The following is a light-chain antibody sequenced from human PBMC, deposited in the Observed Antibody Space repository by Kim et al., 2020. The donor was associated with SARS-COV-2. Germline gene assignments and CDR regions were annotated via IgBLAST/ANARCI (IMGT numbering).Light chain of an antibody. CDR1: QNIINS. Sequence: ETVLTQSPATLSLSPGERATLSCRASQNIINSLVWYQQKPGQAPRLLIYDASKRATGVPVRFSGSGSGRDFTLTISSLESEDFAVYYCQQCGNWPFTFGGGTKLEF. CDR2: DAS. J-gene: IGKJ4*01. CDR3: QQCGNWPFT. V-gene: IGKV3-11*02.